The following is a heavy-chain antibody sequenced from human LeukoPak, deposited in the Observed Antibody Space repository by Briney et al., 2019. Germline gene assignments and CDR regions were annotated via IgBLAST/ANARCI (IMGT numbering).Heavy chain of an antibody. CDR2: IKNKTNGGTT. Sequence: GGSLRLSCAASGFTFSSYSMNWVRQAPGKGLEWVGHIKNKTNGGTTDYAAPVKGRFIISRDDSKNTLYLQMYSLRTEDTAVYYCARAFCNSANCYQGPFDFWGRGTLVTVSS. J-gene: IGHJ4*02. V-gene: IGHV3-15*01. D-gene: IGHD2-2*01. CDR1: GFTFSSYS. CDR3: ARAFCNSANCYQGPFDF.